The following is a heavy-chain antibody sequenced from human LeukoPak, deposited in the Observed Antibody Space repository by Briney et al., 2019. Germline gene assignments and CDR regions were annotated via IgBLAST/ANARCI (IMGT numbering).Heavy chain of an antibody. CDR2: IYYSGST. CDR3: ARAYYYDSSGYYRGWYYYYMDV. V-gene: IGHV4-39*07. CDR1: GGSISSSSYY. J-gene: IGHJ6*03. D-gene: IGHD3-22*01. Sequence: PSETLSLTCTVSGGSISSSSYYWGWIRQPPGKGRGGIGSIYYSGSTYYNPSLKSRVTISVDTSKNQFSLKLSSVTAADTAVYYCARAYYYDSSGYYRGWYYYYMDVWGKGNTVTVSS.